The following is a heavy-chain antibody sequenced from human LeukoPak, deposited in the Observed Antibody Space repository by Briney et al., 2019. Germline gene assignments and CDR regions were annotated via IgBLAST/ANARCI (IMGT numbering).Heavy chain of an antibody. CDR1: GGSFSGYY. J-gene: IGHJ5*02. Sequence: PSETLSLTCAVYGGSFSGYYWSWIPQPPGKGREWIGEINHSGSTNYNPSLKSRVAISVDTSKNQFSLKLSSVTAADTAVYYCARVLHIRRHWFDPWGQGTLVTVSS. CDR2: INHSGST. CDR3: ARVLHIRRHWFDP. D-gene: IGHD2-15*01. V-gene: IGHV4-34*01.